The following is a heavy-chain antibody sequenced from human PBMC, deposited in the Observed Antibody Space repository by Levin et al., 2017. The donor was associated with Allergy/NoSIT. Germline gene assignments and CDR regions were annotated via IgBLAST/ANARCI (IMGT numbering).Heavy chain of an antibody. Sequence: GGSLRLSCAASGFTFRSYAINWVRQAPGKGLEWVSTVSGSGDSTYYADSVKGRFTISRDNSKNTLYLQMNSLRAEDTAVYYCAKAGRYSFDSWGQGTLVTVSS. CDR3: AKAGRYSFDS. CDR2: VSGSGDST. V-gene: IGHV3-23*01. CDR1: GFTFRSYA. J-gene: IGHJ4*02.